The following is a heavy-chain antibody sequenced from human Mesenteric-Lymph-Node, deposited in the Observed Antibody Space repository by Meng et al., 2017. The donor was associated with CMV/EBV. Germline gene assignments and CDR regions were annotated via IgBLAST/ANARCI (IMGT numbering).Heavy chain of an antibody. CDR3: ARDFGITVLSPHFDS. D-gene: IGHD6-19*01. V-gene: IGHV3-21*06. CDR1: GFTFSDYS. Sequence: GGSLRLSCAASGFTFSDYSMHWVRQAPGKGLEWVSYITGSSFYIYYADSVKGRFTISRDNGKNSLYLQMNSLRAEDMAVYYCARDFGITVLSPHFDSWGQGTLVTVSS. CDR2: ITGSSFYI. J-gene: IGHJ4*02.